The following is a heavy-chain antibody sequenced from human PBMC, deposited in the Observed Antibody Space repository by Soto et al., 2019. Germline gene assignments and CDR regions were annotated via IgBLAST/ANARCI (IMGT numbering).Heavy chain of an antibody. CDR1: GYTFNGYA. J-gene: IGHJ4*02. V-gene: IGHV1-18*01. CDR2: ISAYNGYT. D-gene: IGHD4-4*01. Sequence: QVHLVQSGAEVKKPGASVRVSCKTSGYTFNGYAISWVRQAPGQGLEWMGWISAYNGYTNNAQIFQGRLTMTTDTSTNIAYMELRSLRSDDTAIYYCARVLQWSPPDYWGQGTMVSVSS. CDR3: ARVLQWSPPDY.